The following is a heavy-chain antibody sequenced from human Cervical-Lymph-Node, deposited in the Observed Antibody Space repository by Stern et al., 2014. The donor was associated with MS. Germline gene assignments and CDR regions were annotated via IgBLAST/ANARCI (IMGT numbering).Heavy chain of an antibody. CDR3: ARFNSAMPSFDY. CDR1: GGSISSGGSF. J-gene: IGHJ4*02. CDR2: IYDTRTT. D-gene: IGHD2-2*01. Sequence: QVQLVESGPGLVKPSQTLSLTCTVAGGSISSGGSFWGWVRQSPGTGLEWIGYIYDTRTTYYTPSLKSRVSMSIDTSKNQFSLELTSVTAADTAVYFCARFNSAMPSFDYWGQGTLVTVSS. V-gene: IGHV4-30-4*01.